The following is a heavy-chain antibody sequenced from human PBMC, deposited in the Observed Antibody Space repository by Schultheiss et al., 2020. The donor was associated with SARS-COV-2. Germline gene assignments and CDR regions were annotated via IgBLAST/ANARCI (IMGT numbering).Heavy chain of an antibody. J-gene: IGHJ4*02. CDR2: ISSSGSTI. CDR1: GFTFSSYS. CDR3: ARKFGYDSSGYSPFDY. V-gene: IGHV3-48*04. Sequence: GGSLRLSCAASGFTFSSYSMNWVRQAPGKGLEWVSYISSSGSTIYYADSVKGRFTISRDNAKNSLYLQMNSLRAEDTAVYYCARKFGYDSSGYSPFDYWGQGTLVTVSS. D-gene: IGHD3-22*01.